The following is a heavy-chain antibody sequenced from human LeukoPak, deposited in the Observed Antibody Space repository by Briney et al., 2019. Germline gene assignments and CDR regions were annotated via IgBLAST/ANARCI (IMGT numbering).Heavy chain of an antibody. CDR2: IWYDGSNK. CDR1: GFTFSSYG. J-gene: IGHJ4*02. CDR3: ARERLYSSWYYIDY. V-gene: IGHV3-33*01. Sequence: GGSLRPSCAASGFTFSSYGMHWVRQAPGQGLEWVAGIWYDGSNKYYADSVKGRFTISRDNSKNTLYLQMNSLRAEDTAVYYCARERLYSSWYYIDYWGQGTLVTVSS. D-gene: IGHD6-13*01.